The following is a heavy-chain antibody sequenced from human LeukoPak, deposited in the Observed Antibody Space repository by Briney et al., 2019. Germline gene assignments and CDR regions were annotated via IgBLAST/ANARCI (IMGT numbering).Heavy chain of an antibody. D-gene: IGHD3-16*02. CDR2: ISSSSSTI. V-gene: IGHV3-48*01. CDR3: ARRHPKLSSPYFDY. CDR1: GFTFSSYS. Sequence: PGGSLRLSCAASGFTFSSYSMNWVRQAPGKGLEWVSYISSSSSTIYYADSVKGRFTISRDNAKNSLYLQMNSLRAEDTAVYYCARRHPKLSSPYFDYWGQGTLVTVSS. J-gene: IGHJ4*02.